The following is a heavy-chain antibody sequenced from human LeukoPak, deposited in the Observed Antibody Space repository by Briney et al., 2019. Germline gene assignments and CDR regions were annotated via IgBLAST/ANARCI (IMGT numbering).Heavy chain of an antibody. CDR3: AKVGSLGTTGTTNYYYYMDV. V-gene: IGHV3-30*02. Sequence: PGGSLRLSCAASGFTFSSYGMHWVRQAPGKGLEWVAFIRYDGSNKYYADSVKGRFTISRDNSKNTLYLQMNSLRAEDTAVYYCAKVGSLGTTGTTNYYYYMDVWGKGTTVTISS. CDR2: IRYDGSNK. D-gene: IGHD1-1*01. J-gene: IGHJ6*03. CDR1: GFTFSSYG.